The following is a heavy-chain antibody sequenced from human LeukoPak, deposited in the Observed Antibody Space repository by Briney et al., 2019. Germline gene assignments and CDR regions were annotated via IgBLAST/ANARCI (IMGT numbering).Heavy chain of an antibody. V-gene: IGHV4-59*01. CDR2: IYYSGST. J-gene: IGHJ3*02. CDR3: AATYYYGSGSYNAFDI. Sequence: PSETLSLTCTVSGGSISSYYWSWIWQPPGKGLEWIGYIYYSGSTNYNPSLKSRVTISVDTSKNQFSLKLSSVTAADTAVYYCAATYYYGSGSYNAFDIWGQGTMVTVSS. CDR1: GGSISSYY. D-gene: IGHD3-10*01.